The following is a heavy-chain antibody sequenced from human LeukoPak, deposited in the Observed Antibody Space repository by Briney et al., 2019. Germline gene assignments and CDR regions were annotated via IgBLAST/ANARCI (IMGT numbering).Heavy chain of an antibody. CDR3: ALRNSGSHGLVRYYYGMDV. V-gene: IGHV1-69*13. J-gene: IGHJ6*02. CDR2: IIPIFGTA. Sequence: SVKVSCKASGGTFSGYAISWVRQAPGQGLEWVGGIIPIFGTANYAQKFQGRVTITADESTSTAYMELSSLRSEDTAVYYCALRNSGSHGLVRYYYGMDVWGQGTTVTVSS. D-gene: IGHD1-26*01. CDR1: GGTFSGYA.